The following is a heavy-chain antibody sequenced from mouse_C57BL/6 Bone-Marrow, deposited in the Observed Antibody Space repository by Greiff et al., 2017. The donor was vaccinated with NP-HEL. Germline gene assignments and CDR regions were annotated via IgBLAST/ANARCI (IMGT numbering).Heavy chain of an antibody. CDR2: ISSGGSYT. V-gene: IGHV5-6*01. CDR3: ARKGNWDEGDY. J-gene: IGHJ2*01. D-gene: IGHD4-1*01. Sequence: EVQGVESGGDLVKPGGSLKLSCAASGFTFSSYGMSWVRQTPDKRLEWVATISSGGSYTYYPDSVKGRFTISRDNAKNTLYLQMSSLKSEDTAMYYCARKGNWDEGDYWGQGTTLTVSS. CDR1: GFTFSSYG.